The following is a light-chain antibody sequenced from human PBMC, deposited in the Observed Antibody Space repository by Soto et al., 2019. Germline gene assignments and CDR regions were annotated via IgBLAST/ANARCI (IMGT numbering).Light chain of an antibody. V-gene: IGKV3-11*01. J-gene: IGKJ5*01. CDR2: DAS. CDR3: QQRSSWPPVS. Sequence: EIVLTQSPATLSLSPGERATLSCRASQSVSSHLAWYQQKPGQAPRLLIYDASTRATGIPARFSGSGSGTDFALTISSLEPEDFAVYYCQQRSSWPPVSFGTGTRLEIK. CDR1: QSVSSH.